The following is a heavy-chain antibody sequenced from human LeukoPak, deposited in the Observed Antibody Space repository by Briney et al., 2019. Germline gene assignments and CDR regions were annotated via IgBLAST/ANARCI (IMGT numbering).Heavy chain of an antibody. CDR2: ISGSGSSI. CDR1: GFTFTTYE. CDR3: ATIRSSDGSLPIDY. D-gene: IGHD2-15*01. V-gene: IGHV3-48*03. J-gene: IGHJ4*02. Sequence: PGGSLRLSCAASGFTFTTYEMNWVRQAPGKGLEWVSYISGSGSSIYYADSVEGRFTISRDNAKHSLYLQMNSLRDEDTAVYYCATIRSSDGSLPIDYWGQGTLVTVSS.